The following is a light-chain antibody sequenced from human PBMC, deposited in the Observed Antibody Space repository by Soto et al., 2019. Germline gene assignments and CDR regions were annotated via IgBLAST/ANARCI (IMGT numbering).Light chain of an antibody. CDR3: QSYGTSLSGLYV. V-gene: IGLV1-40*01. CDR2: ANN. Sequence: QSVLAQPPSVSGAPGQRVTISCTGSSSNIGAGYDVHWYQQLPGTGPKLLIYANNNRPSGVPDRFSGSKSGTSASLAITGLRAEDEADYYCQSYGTSLSGLYVFGTGTKVTVL. CDR1: SSNIGAGYD. J-gene: IGLJ1*01.